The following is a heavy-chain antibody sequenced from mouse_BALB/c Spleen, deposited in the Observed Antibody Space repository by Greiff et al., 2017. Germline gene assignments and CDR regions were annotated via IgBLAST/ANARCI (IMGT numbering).Heavy chain of an antibody. CDR3: ARVLPLTGYLYAMDY. CDR1: GFTFSSYA. V-gene: IGHV5-6-5*01. Sequence: EVKLVESGGGLVKPGGSLKLSCAASGFTFSSYAMSWVRQTPEKRLEWVASISSGGSTYYPDSVKGRFTISRDNARNILYLQMSSLRSEDTAMYYCARVLPLTGYLYAMDYWGQGTSVTVSS. D-gene: IGHD3-1*01. J-gene: IGHJ4*01. CDR2: ISSGGST.